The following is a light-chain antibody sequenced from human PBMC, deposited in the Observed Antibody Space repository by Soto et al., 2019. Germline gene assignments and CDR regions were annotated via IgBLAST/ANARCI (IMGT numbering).Light chain of an antibody. CDR2: GAS. CDR1: QSVSSN. V-gene: IGKV3-15*01. Sequence: EIVMTQSPATLSVSPGERATLSCGASQSVSSNLAWYQQKPGQAPSLLIYGASTRATGTPARFSGSGSGTEFTLTISSLQSEDFAVYYCQQYNNWPPITFGQGTRLEIK. CDR3: QQYNNWPPIT. J-gene: IGKJ5*01.